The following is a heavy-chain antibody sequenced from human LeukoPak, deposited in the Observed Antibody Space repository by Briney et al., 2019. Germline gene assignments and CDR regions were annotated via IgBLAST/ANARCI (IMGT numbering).Heavy chain of an antibody. V-gene: IGHV3-23*01. D-gene: IGHD3-10*01. CDR2: ISSGGDYT. CDR3: AKIGVIGLWYFDL. J-gene: IGHJ2*01. CDR1: EVTFSSCG. Sequence: GGSLRLSCAASEVTFSSCGMSWGRQAPGKGLEWVSSISSGGDYTYYADSVKDRFTISRDNSKNTLYLQMNSLRAEDTAVYYCAKIGVIGLWYFDLWGRGTLATVSS.